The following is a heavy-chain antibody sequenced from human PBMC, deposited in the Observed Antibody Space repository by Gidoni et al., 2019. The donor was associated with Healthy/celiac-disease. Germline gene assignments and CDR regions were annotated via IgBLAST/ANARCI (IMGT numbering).Heavy chain of an antibody. CDR2: IIPIFGTA. CDR3: ARDLGSSYFGADAFDI. CDR1: GGPFSSYA. Sequence: QVQLVQSGAEVKKPGSSVKVSCKASGGPFSSYAISWVRQAPGQGLEWMGGIIPIFGTANYAQKFQGRVTITADESTSTAYMELSSLRSEDTAVYYCARDLGSSYFGADAFDIWGQGTMVTVSS. V-gene: IGHV1-69*01. J-gene: IGHJ3*02. D-gene: IGHD6-13*01.